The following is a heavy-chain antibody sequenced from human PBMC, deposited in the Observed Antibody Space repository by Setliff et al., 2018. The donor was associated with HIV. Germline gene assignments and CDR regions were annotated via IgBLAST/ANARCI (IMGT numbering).Heavy chain of an antibody. D-gene: IGHD3-10*01. CDR2: IIPIFGTA. J-gene: IGHJ4*02. CDR3: ARGDYYGSGSYYDY. V-gene: IGHV1-69*05. Sequence: SVKVSCKASGGTFSSYAISWVRQAPGQGLEWMGGIIPIFGTANYAQKFQGRVTITTDESTSTAYMELSSLRSEDTAVYYCARGDYYGSGSYYDYWGQGTLVTVSS. CDR1: GGTFSSYA.